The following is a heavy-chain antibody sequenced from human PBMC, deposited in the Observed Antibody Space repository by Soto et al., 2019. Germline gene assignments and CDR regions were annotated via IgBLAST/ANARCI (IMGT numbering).Heavy chain of an antibody. Sequence: PGGSLRLSCAASGVTFYDYAMHWVRKAPGKGLEWVSGISWNSGSIGYADSVKGRFTISRDNAKNSLYLQMNSLRAEDTALYYCAKGKLPPVTGSFDYWGQGTLVTVSS. CDR1: GVTFYDYA. CDR2: ISWNSGSI. CDR3: AKGKLPPVTGSFDY. J-gene: IGHJ4*02. D-gene: IGHD4-4*01. V-gene: IGHV3-9*01.